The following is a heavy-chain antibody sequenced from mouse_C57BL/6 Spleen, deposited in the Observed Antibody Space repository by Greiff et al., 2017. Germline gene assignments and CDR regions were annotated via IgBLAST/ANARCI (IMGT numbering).Heavy chain of an antibody. CDR2: IRNKANGYTT. CDR3: ARSDYGSSLAY. J-gene: IGHJ3*01. V-gene: IGHV7-3*01. D-gene: IGHD1-1*01. CDR1: GFTFTDYY. Sequence: EVQLVESGGGLVQPGGSLSLSCAASGFTFTDYYMSWVRQPPGKALEWLGFIRNKANGYTTEYSASVKGRFTISRDNSQSILYLQMNALRAEDSATYYCARSDYGSSLAYWGQGTLVTVSA.